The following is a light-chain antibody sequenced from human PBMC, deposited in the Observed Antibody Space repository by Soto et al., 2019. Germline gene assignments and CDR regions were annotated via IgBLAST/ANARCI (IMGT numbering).Light chain of an antibody. CDR2: DVS. J-gene: IGLJ1*01. V-gene: IGLV2-11*01. CDR1: SSDVGGYNY. Sequence: QSVLTQPRSVSGSPGQSVTISCTGTSSDVGGYNYVSWYQQHPGKAPNLMIYDVSKRPSGVPDRFSGSKSGNTASLTISGLQAEDEADYYCCSFASSYSAVFGTGTKVTVL. CDR3: CSFASSYSAV.